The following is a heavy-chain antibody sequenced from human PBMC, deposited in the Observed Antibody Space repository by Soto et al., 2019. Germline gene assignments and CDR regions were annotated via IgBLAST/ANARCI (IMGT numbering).Heavy chain of an antibody. V-gene: IGHV3-9*01. CDR3: AKDKQQQLVGAGFDY. Sequence: EVQLVESGGGLVQPGRSLRLSCAASGFTFDDYAMHWVRQAPGKGLEWFSGISWNSGSIGYADSVKGRFTISRDNAKNSLYLQMNSLRAEDTALYYCAKDKQQQLVGAGFDYWGQGTLVTVSS. CDR1: GFTFDDYA. J-gene: IGHJ4*02. CDR2: ISWNSGSI. D-gene: IGHD6-13*01.